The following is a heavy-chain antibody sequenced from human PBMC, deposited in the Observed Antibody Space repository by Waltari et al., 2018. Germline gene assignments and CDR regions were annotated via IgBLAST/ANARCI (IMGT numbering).Heavy chain of an antibody. CDR2: ISYNGRNI. Sequence: QVQLVESGGGVVQPGRSLRLSCEASAFTFSSYAMHWVRQAPGKGLEWVAVISYNGRNIYYVDSVKGRFTISRDNSKKTLYMQMNSLRAEDTAVYYCARDYCDRTNCHGMDVWGQGTTVTVSS. CDR1: AFTFSSYA. CDR3: ARDYCDRTNCHGMDV. V-gene: IGHV3-30*04. J-gene: IGHJ6*02. D-gene: IGHD3-22*01.